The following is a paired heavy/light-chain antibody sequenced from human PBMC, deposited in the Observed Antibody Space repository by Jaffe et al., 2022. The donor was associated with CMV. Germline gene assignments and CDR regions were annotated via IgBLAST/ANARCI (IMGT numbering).Heavy chain of an antibody. CDR3: ARGGAMNAPPFEY. CDR2: INTGNGIP. J-gene: IGHJ4*02. V-gene: IGHV1-3*04. D-gene: IGHD2-2*01. CDR1: GYTFASHH. Sequence: QVQLVQSGAEVKKPGASVKVSCKTSGYTFASHHIHWVRQAPGQGLEWMGWINTGNGIPNYSQKFQGRLTITRDSSATSAYMELSGLTSGDTAVYYCARGGAMNAPPFEYWGQGTLVTVSS.
Light chain of an antibody. CDR3: QQYGSSPG. J-gene: IGKJ1*01. V-gene: IGKV3-20*01. CDR2: GVS. CDR1: QSLTGTY. Sequence: EIVLTQSPGTLSLSPGESATLSCRASQSLTGTYLAWFQQKPSQAPRLLMYGVSSRATGIPDRFSGSGSGTDFTLTITRLEPEDFAVYYCQQYGSSPGFGQGTKVEIK.